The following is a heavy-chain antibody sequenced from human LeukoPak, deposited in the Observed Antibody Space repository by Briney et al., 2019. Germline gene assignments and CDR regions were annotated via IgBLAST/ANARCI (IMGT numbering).Heavy chain of an antibody. CDR2: VSDSGTT. CDR3: ARRSGYSYGQALDY. J-gene: IGHJ4*02. V-gene: IGHV4-31*03. Sequence: SETLSLTCTVSGGSIISGAYFWSWVRHHPGKGLEWIGYVSDSGTTYYNPSLMSRVAISIDTSENQFSLKLSSVTAADTAVYYCARRSGYSYGQALDYWGQGTLVTVSS. D-gene: IGHD5-18*01. CDR1: GGSIISGAYF.